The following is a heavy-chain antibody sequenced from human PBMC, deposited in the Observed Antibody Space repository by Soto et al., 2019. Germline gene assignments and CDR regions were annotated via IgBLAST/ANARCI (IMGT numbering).Heavy chain of an antibody. Sequence: GGSLRLSCAASGFTFRSYAMSWVRQAPGKGLEWVSAISGSGGSTYYADSVKGRFTISRDNSKNTLYLQMNSLRVEDTAAYYCARGDYYDTSGPFSDAFDIWGQGTMVTVSS. D-gene: IGHD3-22*01. CDR1: GFTFRSYA. V-gene: IGHV3-23*01. J-gene: IGHJ3*02. CDR2: ISGSGGST. CDR3: ARGDYYDTSGPFSDAFDI.